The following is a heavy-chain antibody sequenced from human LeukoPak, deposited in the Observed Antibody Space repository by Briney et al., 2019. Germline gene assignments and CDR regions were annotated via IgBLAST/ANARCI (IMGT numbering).Heavy chain of an antibody. D-gene: IGHD3-3*01. V-gene: IGHV4-39*01. J-gene: IGHJ4*02. CDR1: GSSISSSSYY. CDR2: IYYSGST. Sequence: SETLSLTCTVSGSSISSSSYYWGWIRQPPGKGLEWIGSIYYSGSTYYNPSLKSRVTISVDTSKNQFSLKLSSVTAADTAVYYCARRLEWLRYFDYWGQGTLVTVSS. CDR3: ARRLEWLRYFDY.